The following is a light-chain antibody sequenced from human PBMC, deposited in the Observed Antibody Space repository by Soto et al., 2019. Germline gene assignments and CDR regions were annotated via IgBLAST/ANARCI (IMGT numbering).Light chain of an antibody. V-gene: IGKV1-5*01. CDR3: QQYSSYPMYT. Sequence: DIQMTQSPSTVSASAGDRVTITCRASQSISSWLAWYQQKPGKAPKLLIYDASRLESGVPSRFSGSVSGTDFTLTISSLQPDDFAAYYCQQYSSYPMYTFGQGTKVDIK. J-gene: IGKJ2*01. CDR2: DAS. CDR1: QSISSW.